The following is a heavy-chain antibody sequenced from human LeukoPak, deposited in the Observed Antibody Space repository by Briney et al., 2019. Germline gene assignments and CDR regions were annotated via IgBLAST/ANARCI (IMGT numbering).Heavy chain of an antibody. D-gene: IGHD1-1*01. J-gene: IGHJ4*02. V-gene: IGHV4-59*01. CDR1: GGSISAYC. CDR3: ARVGDWNDLVY. Sequence: PSEILSLTCSVSGGSISAYCGSWIRKTAGTGLEWIGYILYSGATTNYNPSLKSRVTISVDTSKNQFSLKLSSVTAADTAVYYCARVGDWNDLVYWGQGTLVTVFS. CDR2: ILYSGATT.